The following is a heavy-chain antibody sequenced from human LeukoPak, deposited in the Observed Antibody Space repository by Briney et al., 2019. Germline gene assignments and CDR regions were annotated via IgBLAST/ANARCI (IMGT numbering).Heavy chain of an antibody. V-gene: IGHV3-21*01. CDR1: GFSFSSFS. D-gene: IGHD6-19*01. J-gene: IGHJ4*02. CDR2: ISGGSSFT. Sequence: PGGSLRLSCAASGFSFSSFSMNWDRQAPGKGLEWVSYISGGSSFTYYVDSVKGRFTISRDNAKNSLYLQMNSLRAEDTAVYYCARDLGYSSGPNYWGQGTRVTVSS. CDR3: ARDLGYSSGPNY.